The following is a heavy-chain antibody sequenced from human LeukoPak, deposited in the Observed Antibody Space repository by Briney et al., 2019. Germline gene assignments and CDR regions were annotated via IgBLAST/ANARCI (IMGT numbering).Heavy chain of an antibody. J-gene: IGHJ4*02. CDR3: ARGTRYPPLRHADY. D-gene: IGHD3-9*01. V-gene: IGHV3-30-3*01. Sequence: GGSLRLSCAASGFTLNNFAIHWVRQAPGKGLEWVAVISFDGSNKYYADSVKGRFTISRDSSMNTVSLQMNSLRAEDTAVYYCARGTRYPPLRHADYWGQGTLVTVSS. CDR2: ISFDGSNK. CDR1: GFTLNNFA.